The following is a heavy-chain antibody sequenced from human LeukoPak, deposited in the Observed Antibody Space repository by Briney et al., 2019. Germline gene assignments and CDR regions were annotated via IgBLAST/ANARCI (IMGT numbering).Heavy chain of an antibody. CDR2: IYPGDSDT. D-gene: IGHD6-6*01. Sequence: GESLKISCKGSGYSFTSYWIGWVRQMPGKGPEWMGNIYPGDSDTRYSPSFQGQVAISADKSISTAYLQWSSLKASDTAMYYCARPKYSSSRWSFDYWGQGTLVTVSS. J-gene: IGHJ4*02. CDR3: ARPKYSSSRWSFDY. CDR1: GYSFTSYW. V-gene: IGHV5-51*01.